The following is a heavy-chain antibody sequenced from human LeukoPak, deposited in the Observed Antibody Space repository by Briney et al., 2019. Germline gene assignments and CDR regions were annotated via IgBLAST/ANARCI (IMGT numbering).Heavy chain of an antibody. V-gene: IGHV3-7*01. CDR2: IKQDGSEK. Sequence: PGGSLRLSCAASGFTFSSCWMSWVRQAPGKGREWVANIKQDGSEKYLVDSLRGRFTISRDNDKRLLYLQMNSLRVEDTAVYYCARVGPPYYYYYMDVWGQGTTVTVSS. CDR3: ARVGPPYYYYYMDV. J-gene: IGHJ6*03. CDR1: GFTFSSCW.